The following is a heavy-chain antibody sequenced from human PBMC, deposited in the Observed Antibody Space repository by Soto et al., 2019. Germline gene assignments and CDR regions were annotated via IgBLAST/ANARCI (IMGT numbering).Heavy chain of an antibody. CDR3: VRDGTKNLRDRFDP. J-gene: IGHJ5*02. V-gene: IGHV4-30-4*01. Sequence: SETLSLTCTVSGDSISSADYYWSWIRQTPGKGLEWIGHIFYSGTTYYNPSLKSRLTISVDTSKKQFSLTLRSVTAADTAMYYCVRDGTKNLRDRFDPWGRGILVTVSS. CDR2: IFYSGTT. CDR1: GDSISSADYY. D-gene: IGHD1-1*01.